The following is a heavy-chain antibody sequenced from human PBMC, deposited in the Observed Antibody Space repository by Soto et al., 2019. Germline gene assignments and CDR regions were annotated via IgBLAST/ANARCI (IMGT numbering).Heavy chain of an antibody. CDR3: GRGRSGQIVVFY. Sequence: ASVKVSCKASGYSFAGHYIHWVRQAPEQGPEWMGEIGPESGATRYAQKFQGRVTMTMDTSITTVYMELNNLRPDDTAIYYCGRGRSGQIVVFYWGQGTPVTVSS. J-gene: IGHJ4*02. CDR2: IGPESGAT. D-gene: IGHD1-26*01. CDR1: GYSFAGHY. V-gene: IGHV1-2*02.